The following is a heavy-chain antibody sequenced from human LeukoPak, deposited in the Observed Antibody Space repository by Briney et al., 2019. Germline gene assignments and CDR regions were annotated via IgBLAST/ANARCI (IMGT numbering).Heavy chain of an antibody. J-gene: IGHJ4*02. D-gene: IGHD4-11*01. CDR3: ALATSYNNYVSFVDY. V-gene: IGHV5-51*01. CDR1: GXGFTSYW. CDR2: IYPGDSDT. Sequence: GESLKISCKGSGXGFTSYWIGWVRQMPGKGLEWMGIIYPGDSDTRYSPSFQGQVTISADKSITTAYLQWSSLKASDTAMYYCALATSYNNYVSFVDYWGQGTLVTVSS.